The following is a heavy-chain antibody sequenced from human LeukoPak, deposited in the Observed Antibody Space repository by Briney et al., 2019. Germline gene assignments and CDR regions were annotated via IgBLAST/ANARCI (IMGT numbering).Heavy chain of an antibody. V-gene: IGHV3-7*01. J-gene: IGHJ4*02. D-gene: IGHD3-22*01. CDR3: ARELYYYDSSGYYCY. CDR1: GFTFSSYW. CDR2: IKQDGSEK. Sequence: GGSLRLSCAASGFTFSSYWMSWVRQAPGEGLEWVANIKQDGSEKYYVDSVKGRFTISRDNAKNSLYLQMNSLRAEDTAVYYCARELYYYDSSGYYCYWGQGTLVTVSS.